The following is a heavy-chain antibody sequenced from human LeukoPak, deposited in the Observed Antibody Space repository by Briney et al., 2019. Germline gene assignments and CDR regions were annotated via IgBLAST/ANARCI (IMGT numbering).Heavy chain of an antibody. V-gene: IGHV3-9*01. CDR2: ISWNSGSI. J-gene: IGHJ4*02. D-gene: IGHD4-11*01. CDR1: GFTFDDYA. CDR3: AKGSSTVSGTEFDY. Sequence: GGSLRLSCAASGFTFDDYAMHWVRHAPGKGLEWVSGISWNSGSIGYADSVKGRFTISRDNAKNSLYLQMNSLRAEDTAVYYCAKGSSTVSGTEFDYWGQGTLVTVSS.